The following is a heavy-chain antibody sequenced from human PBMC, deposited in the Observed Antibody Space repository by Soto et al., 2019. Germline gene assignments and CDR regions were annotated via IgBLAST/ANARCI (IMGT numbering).Heavy chain of an antibody. Sequence: ASVKVSCKASGYTFTSYHLHWVRQAPGHGLEWMGLINPSGGYTNYAQKFQGRVTMTRDTSTSTVYVELSSLRSEDTAVYYCARGWGRAKCYYGMDVWGQGTTVTVSS. D-gene: IGHD3-16*01. CDR1: GYTFTSYH. J-gene: IGHJ6*02. CDR3: ARGWGRAKCYYGMDV. V-gene: IGHV1-46*01. CDR2: INPSGGYT.